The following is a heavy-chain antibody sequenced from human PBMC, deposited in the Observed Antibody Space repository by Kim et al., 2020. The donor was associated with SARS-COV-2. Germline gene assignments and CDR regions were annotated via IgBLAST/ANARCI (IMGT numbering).Heavy chain of an antibody. J-gene: IGHJ6*02. Sequence: GGSLRLSCAASGFTFSSYEMNWVRQAPGKGLEWVSYISSSGSTIYYADSVKGRFTISRDNAKNSLYLQMNSLRAEDTAVYYCARAHFPYYDILTGPDYGMDVWGQGTTVTVSS. CDR1: GFTFSSYE. CDR2: ISSSGSTI. CDR3: ARAHFPYYDILTGPDYGMDV. D-gene: IGHD3-9*01. V-gene: IGHV3-48*03.